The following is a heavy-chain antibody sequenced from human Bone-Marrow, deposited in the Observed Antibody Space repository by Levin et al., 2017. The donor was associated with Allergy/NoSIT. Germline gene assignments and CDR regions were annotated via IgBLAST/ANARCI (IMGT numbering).Heavy chain of an antibody. CDR3: ARGSGGNYVDY. CDR1: GGSISSGDYY. J-gene: IGHJ4*02. V-gene: IGHV4-30-4*01. Sequence: LRLSCTVSGGSISSGDYYWSWIRQPPGKGLEWIGYIYYSGSTYYNPSLKSRVTISVDTSKNQFSLKLSSVTAADTAVYYCARGSGGNYVDYWGQGTLVTVSS. D-gene: IGHD2-15*01. CDR2: IYYSGST.